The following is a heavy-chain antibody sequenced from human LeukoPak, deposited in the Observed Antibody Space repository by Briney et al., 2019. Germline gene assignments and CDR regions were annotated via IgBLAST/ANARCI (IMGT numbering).Heavy chain of an antibody. CDR1: GGSISSYY. J-gene: IGHJ4*02. Sequence: PSETLSLTCTVSGGSISSYYWSWIRQPPGKGLEWIGYIYYSGTTNYNPSLTSRVTISVDTSKDQCSLKLSSVTAADTAVYYCARGVYIAAAQYGYWVQGTLVSVSS. CDR2: IYYSGTT. D-gene: IGHD6-13*01. CDR3: ARGVYIAAAQYGY. V-gene: IGHV4-59*01.